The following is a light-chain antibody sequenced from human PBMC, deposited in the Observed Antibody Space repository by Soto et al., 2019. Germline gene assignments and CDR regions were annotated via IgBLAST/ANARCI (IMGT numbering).Light chain of an antibody. Sequence: DIQMTQSPSTLSASVGDRVTIACRASQNISTSLAWYQQKPGKAPKLLIYDASSLDRGVPSRFSGSGSETEFTLTISSLLPDDFATYYCQQYNAYSGPVGQGTKVDIK. CDR1: QNISTS. CDR3: QQYNAYSGP. V-gene: IGKV1-5*01. J-gene: IGKJ1*01. CDR2: DAS.